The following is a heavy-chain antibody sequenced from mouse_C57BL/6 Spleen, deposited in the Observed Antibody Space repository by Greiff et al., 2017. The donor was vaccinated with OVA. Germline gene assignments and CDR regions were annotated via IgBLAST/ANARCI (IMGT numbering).Heavy chain of an antibody. V-gene: IGHV1-15*01. CDR1: GYTFTDYE. D-gene: IGHD4-1*01. J-gene: IGHJ2*01. Sequence: QVQLQQSGAELVRPGASVTLSCKASGYTFTDYEMHWVKQTPVHGLEWIGAIDPETGGTAYNQKFKGMAILTADKSSSTACMELRSLTSYDSAVYYCTHLGRSDWGQGTTLTVSS. CDR3: THLGRSD. CDR2: IDPETGGT.